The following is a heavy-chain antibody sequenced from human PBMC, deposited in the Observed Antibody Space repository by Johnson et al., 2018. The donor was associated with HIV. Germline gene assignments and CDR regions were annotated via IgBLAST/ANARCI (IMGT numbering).Heavy chain of an antibody. V-gene: IGHV3-15*01. D-gene: IGHD6-13*01. CDR1: GFTFNNAW. J-gene: IGHJ3*02. Sequence: EVQLVESGGGLVKPGGSLRLSCAASGFTFNNAWMRWVRQAPGKGLEWVGRIKSKSDGGTSDYAAPVKARFTISRDDSKNTLYLQMNSLKTEDTAVYYCTTDPIAAAGPDAFDIWGQGTMVTVSS. CDR2: IKSKSDGGTS. CDR3: TTDPIAAAGPDAFDI.